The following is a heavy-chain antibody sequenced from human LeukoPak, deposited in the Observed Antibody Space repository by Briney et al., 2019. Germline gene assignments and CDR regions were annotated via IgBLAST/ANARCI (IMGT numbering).Heavy chain of an antibody. CDR1: GGSFSGYY. Sequence: PSETLSLTCAVYGGSFSGYYWSWIRQPPGKGLEWIGEINHSGSTNYNPSLKSRVTISVDTSKNQFSLKLSSVTAADTAVYYCARSSGWHSDAFDIWGQGTMVTVSS. CDR3: ARSSGWHSDAFDI. V-gene: IGHV4-34*01. J-gene: IGHJ3*02. D-gene: IGHD6-19*01. CDR2: INHSGST.